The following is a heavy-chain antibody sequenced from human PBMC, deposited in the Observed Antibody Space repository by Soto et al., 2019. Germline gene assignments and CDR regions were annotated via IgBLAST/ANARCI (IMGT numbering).Heavy chain of an antibody. D-gene: IGHD6-19*01. CDR2: IYYSGST. CDR3: ARQGNPMLGRKIAVARLDY. Sequence: SETLSLTCTVSGGSISSSSYYWGWIRQPPGKGLEWIGSIYYSGSTYYNPSLKSRVTISVDTSKNQFSLKLSSVTAADTAVYYCARQGNPMLGRKIAVARLDYWGQGTLVTVSS. J-gene: IGHJ4*02. V-gene: IGHV4-39*01. CDR1: GGSISSSSYY.